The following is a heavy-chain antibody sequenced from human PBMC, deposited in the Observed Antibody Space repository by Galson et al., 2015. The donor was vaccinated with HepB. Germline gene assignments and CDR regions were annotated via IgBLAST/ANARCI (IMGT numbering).Heavy chain of an antibody. J-gene: IGHJ4*02. V-gene: IGHV3-66*01. D-gene: IGHD6-19*01. Sequence: SLRLSCAASGFTVSSNYMSWVRQAPGKGLEWVSVIYSGGSTYYADSVKGRFTISRDNSKNTLYLQMNSLRAEDTAVYYCASTRQQWLVCLDYWGQGTLVTVSS. CDR1: GFTVSSNY. CDR3: ASTRQQWLVCLDY. CDR2: IYSGGST.